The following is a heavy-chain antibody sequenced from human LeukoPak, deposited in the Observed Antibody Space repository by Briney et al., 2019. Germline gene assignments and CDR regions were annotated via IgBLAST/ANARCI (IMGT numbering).Heavy chain of an antibody. V-gene: IGHV3-7*01. CDR3: ARDHLNYYGSGSRFDY. CDR2: ISPEGSDK. J-gene: IGHJ4*02. Sequence: PGGSLRLSCAASGFSFSGYWMRWVRQAPGKGLEWVANISPEGSDKYYKDSVKGRFTVSRDNAKDSLYLQMNSLRAEDTAVYYCARDHLNYYGSGSRFDYWGQGTLVTVSS. CDR1: GFSFSGYW. D-gene: IGHD3-10*01.